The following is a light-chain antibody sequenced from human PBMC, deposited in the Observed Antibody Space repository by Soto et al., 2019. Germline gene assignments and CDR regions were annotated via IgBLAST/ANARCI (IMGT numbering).Light chain of an antibody. CDR3: QKHDGVPQ. CDR1: QDITNQ. J-gene: IGKJ3*01. Sequence: DIQMTQSPSSLSASGGYTVTITCQASQDITNQINWYQQRPGKAPNLLIYDASHLETGVPSRFSGSGSGTYFTLTITSLQPEDIATYYCQKHDGVPQFGPGTKVDF. V-gene: IGKV1-33*01. CDR2: DAS.